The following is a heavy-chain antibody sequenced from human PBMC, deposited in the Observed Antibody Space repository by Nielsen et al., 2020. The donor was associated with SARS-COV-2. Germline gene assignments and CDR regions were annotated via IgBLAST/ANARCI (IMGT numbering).Heavy chain of an antibody. CDR1: GGSISSISFY. CDR3: ARFRYYFDH. Sequence: SETLSLTCTVSGGSISSISFYWVWIRQPPGKGLEWVGSVYYSGSSYPNPSLKSRVSIIADTSKNQLSLKLNSVTAADTAVYYCARFRYYFDHWGQGTLVTVSS. J-gene: IGHJ4*02. V-gene: IGHV4-39*01. CDR2: VYYSGSS.